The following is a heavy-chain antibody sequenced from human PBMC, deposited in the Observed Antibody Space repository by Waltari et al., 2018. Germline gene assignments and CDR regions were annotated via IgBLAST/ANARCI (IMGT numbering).Heavy chain of an antibody. D-gene: IGHD6-13*01. V-gene: IGHV3-30*18. J-gene: IGHJ6*02. Sequence: QVQLVQSGAEVKKPGASVKVSCKASGYTINSYGMHWVRQAPGKGLEWVAAISDDGHNKQYADSVKGRFTISRDNSKNTLYLQMNSLRAEDTAVYYCAKDLGGYISSWSYYYYGMDVWGQGTTVTVSS. CDR1: GYTINSYG. CDR3: AKDLGGYISSWSYYYYGMDV. CDR2: ISDDGHNK.